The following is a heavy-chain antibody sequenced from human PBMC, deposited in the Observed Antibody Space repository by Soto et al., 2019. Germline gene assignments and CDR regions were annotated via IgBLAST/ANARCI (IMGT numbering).Heavy chain of an antibody. CDR1: GFTFSSYW. J-gene: IGHJ6*02. CDR2: INSDGSST. D-gene: IGHD3-3*01. CDR3: ARSYDFWSGYTNPYGMDV. V-gene: IGHV3-74*01. Sequence: EVQLVESGGGLVQPGGSLRLSCAASGFTFSSYWMHWVRQAPGKGLVWVSRINSDGSSTSYADSVKGRFTISRDDAKNPLYLQMNSLRAEDTAVYYCARSYDFWSGYTNPYGMDVWGQGTTVTVSS.